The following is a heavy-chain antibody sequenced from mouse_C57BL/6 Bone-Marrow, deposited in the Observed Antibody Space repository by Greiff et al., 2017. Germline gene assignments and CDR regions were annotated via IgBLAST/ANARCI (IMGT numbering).Heavy chain of an antibody. J-gene: IGHJ3*01. D-gene: IGHD1-1*01. Sequence: VHVKQSGPELVKPGASVKISCKASGYSFTDYNMNWVKQSNGKSLEWIGVINPNYGTTSYNQKFKGKATLTVDQSSSTAYMQLNSLTSEDSAVYYCAREGYYGSSPAWFAYWGQGTLVTVSA. CDR2: INPNYGTT. V-gene: IGHV1-39*01. CDR1: GYSFTDYN. CDR3: AREGYYGSSPAWFAY.